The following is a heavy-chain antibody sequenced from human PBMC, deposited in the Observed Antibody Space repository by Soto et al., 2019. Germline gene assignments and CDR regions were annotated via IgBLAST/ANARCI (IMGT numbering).Heavy chain of an antibody. Sequence: ASVKISCKTSGYTFSAYYMHWVRQAPGQGLEWMGWINPKSGGTLYAQKFQGRVTMTRDTSISTAYMELSRLRSDDTAVYYCARGGTFAYDTSGYSVYWGQGTLVTVSS. CDR2: INPKSGGT. D-gene: IGHD3-22*01. V-gene: IGHV1-2*02. J-gene: IGHJ4*02. CDR1: GYTFSAYY. CDR3: ARGGTFAYDTSGYSVY.